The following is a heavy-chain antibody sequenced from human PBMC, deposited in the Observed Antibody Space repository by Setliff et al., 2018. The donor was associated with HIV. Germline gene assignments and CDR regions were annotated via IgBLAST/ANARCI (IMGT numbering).Heavy chain of an antibody. V-gene: IGHV4-39*01. CDR2: IYYSGTT. D-gene: IGHD3-22*01. Sequence: PSETLSLTCTVSGGSISRDSFYWGWFRQPPGEDLEWIGSIYYSGTTYYAPSLETRLTISVDTSKNQFSLKLSSVTAADTAVYYCARHSITLVVGVPERDDAFDIWGQGTMVTVSS. J-gene: IGHJ3*02. CDR3: ARHSITLVVGVPERDDAFDI. CDR1: GGSISRDSFY.